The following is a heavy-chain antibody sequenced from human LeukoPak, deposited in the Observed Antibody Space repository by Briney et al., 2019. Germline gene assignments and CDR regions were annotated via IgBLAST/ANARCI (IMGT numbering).Heavy chain of an antibody. CDR3: ARGPPNWGYDY. CDR2: MSPNSGDT. V-gene: IGHV1-8*01. CDR1: GYTFTSYD. J-gene: IGHJ4*02. Sequence: ASVKVSCKASGYTFTSYDFNWVRQATGQRPEWMGWMSPNSGDTGYAQKFQDRVTMTRNTSISTACMELSSLRSDDTAVYYCARGPPNWGYDYWGPGTLVTVSS. D-gene: IGHD7-27*01.